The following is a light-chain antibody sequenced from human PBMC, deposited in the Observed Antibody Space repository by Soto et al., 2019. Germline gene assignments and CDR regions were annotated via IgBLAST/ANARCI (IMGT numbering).Light chain of an antibody. CDR1: QSVSNY. Sequence: EIVLTQSPATLSLSPGERATLSCRASQSVSNYLAWHHQKPGQAPGLLIYFASTRATAVPARFTAGGSGTEFTLTISRLQSEDFAVYYCQQYNNWPPWTFGQGTKVDIK. J-gene: IGKJ1*01. CDR2: FAS. V-gene: IGKV3-15*01. CDR3: QQYNNWPPWT.